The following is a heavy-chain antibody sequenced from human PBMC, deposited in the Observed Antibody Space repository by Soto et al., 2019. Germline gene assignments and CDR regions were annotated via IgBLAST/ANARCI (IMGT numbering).Heavy chain of an antibody. CDR1: GATFSSYA. D-gene: IGHD1-26*01. CDR3: ARDLVGGSSAYYYGMDV. J-gene: IGHJ6*02. V-gene: IGHV1-69*01. Sequence: QVQLVQSGAEVKKPGSSVKVSCKVSGATFSSYAIIWVRQALGQGLRGMGGIIPISGTADYAQKFQGRVTIIADEFTNTAYMELSSLRSEDTAVYYCARDLVGGSSAYYYGMDVWGQGTTVTVSS. CDR2: IIPISGTA.